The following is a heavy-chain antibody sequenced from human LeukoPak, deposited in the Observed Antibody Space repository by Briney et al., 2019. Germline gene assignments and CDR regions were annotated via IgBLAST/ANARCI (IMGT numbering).Heavy chain of an antibody. D-gene: IGHD4-23*01. CDR1: GFTFSSYS. CDR3: AIQKYGGNSGYFDY. J-gene: IGHJ4*02. V-gene: IGHV3-21*01. Sequence: NPGGSLRLSCAASGFTFSSYSMNWVRQAPGKGLEWVSSISSSSRYIYYADSVKGRFTISRDNAKNSLYLQMNSLRAEDTAVYYCAIQKYGGNSGYFDYWGQGTLVTVSS. CDR2: ISSSSRYI.